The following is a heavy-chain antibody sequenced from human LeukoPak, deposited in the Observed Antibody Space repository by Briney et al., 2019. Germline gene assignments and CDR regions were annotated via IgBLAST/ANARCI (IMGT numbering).Heavy chain of an antibody. J-gene: IGHJ4*02. CDR1: GFTFSSHS. D-gene: IGHD2-15*01. Sequence: PGGSLRLSCAASGFTFSSHSMNWVRQAPGKGLECVSSISSSSTYIYYADSVKGRFTISRDNAKNSLYLQMSSLRADDTAVYYCATPTLGYCSGGSCRTSDYWGQGTLVTVSS. V-gene: IGHV3-21*01. CDR2: ISSSSTYI. CDR3: ATPTLGYCSGGSCRTSDY.